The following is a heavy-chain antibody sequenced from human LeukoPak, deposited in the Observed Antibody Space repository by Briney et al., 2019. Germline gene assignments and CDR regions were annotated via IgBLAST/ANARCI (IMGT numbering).Heavy chain of an antibody. Sequence: PSGTLSLTCAVSGGSNSNNNWWSWVRQPPGKGLEWIGEIYHSGSTNYNPSLKSRVTISVDKSKNQISLKVTSVTAADTAVYYCARGLSLNPGYYFYGMDVWGQGTTVTVSS. V-gene: IGHV4-4*02. CDR3: ARGLSLNPGYYFYGMDV. CDR1: GGSNSNNNW. J-gene: IGHJ6*01. CDR2: IYHSGST.